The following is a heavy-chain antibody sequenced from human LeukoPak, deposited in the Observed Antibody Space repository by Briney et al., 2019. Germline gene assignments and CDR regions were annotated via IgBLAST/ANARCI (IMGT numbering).Heavy chain of an antibody. CDR2: IYTSGST. Sequence: PSETLSLTCTVSGGSISSYYWSWIRQPAGKGLEWIGRIYTSGSTNYNPSLKSRVTMSVDTSKNQFSLKLSSVTAADTAVYYCATRTYYYGSGSLDYWGQGTLVTVSS. J-gene: IGHJ4*02. V-gene: IGHV4-4*07. CDR3: ATRTYYYGSGSLDY. CDR1: GGSISSYY. D-gene: IGHD3-10*01.